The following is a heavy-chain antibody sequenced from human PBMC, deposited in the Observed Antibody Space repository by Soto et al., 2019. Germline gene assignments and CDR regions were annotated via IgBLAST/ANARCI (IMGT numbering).Heavy chain of an antibody. Sequence: SETLSLTCAVYDGSFSGYYWSWIRQPPGKGLEWIGEINHSGSTNYNPSLKSRVTISVDTSKNQFSLKLSSVTAADTAVYYCAREPAIYCSGGSCYPSRNAFDIWGQGTMVTVSS. J-gene: IGHJ3*02. D-gene: IGHD2-15*01. V-gene: IGHV4-34*01. CDR3: AREPAIYCSGGSCYPSRNAFDI. CDR1: DGSFSGYY. CDR2: INHSGST.